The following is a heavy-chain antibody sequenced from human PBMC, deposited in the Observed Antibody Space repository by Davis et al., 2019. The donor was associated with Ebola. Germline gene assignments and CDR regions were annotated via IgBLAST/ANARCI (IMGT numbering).Heavy chain of an antibody. J-gene: IGHJ5*02. Sequence: GESLKISCAASGFTFSSYWMSWVRQAPGKGLEWVALISYDGSNKNYADSVKGRFTISRDNSRNTLFLQMNSLRSEDTAVYYCARADLWFGELRNNWFDPWGQGTLVTVSS. CDR2: ISYDGSNK. D-gene: IGHD3-10*01. CDR1: GFTFSSYW. V-gene: IGHV3-30-3*01. CDR3: ARADLWFGELRNNWFDP.